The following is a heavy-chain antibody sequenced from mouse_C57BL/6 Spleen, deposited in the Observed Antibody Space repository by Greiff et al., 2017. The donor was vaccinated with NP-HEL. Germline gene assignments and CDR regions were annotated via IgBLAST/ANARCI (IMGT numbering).Heavy chain of an antibody. J-gene: IGHJ2*01. CDR2: INPYNGGT. Sequence: EVQLQQSGPVLVKPGASVKMSCKASGYTFTDYYMNWVKQSHGKSLEWIGVINPYNGGTSYNQKFKGKATLTVDKSSSTAYMELNSLTSEDSAVYYCARSSTAVVAPFDYWGQGTTLTVSS. CDR1: GYTFTDYY. V-gene: IGHV1-19*01. CDR3: ARSSTAVVAPFDY. D-gene: IGHD1-1*01.